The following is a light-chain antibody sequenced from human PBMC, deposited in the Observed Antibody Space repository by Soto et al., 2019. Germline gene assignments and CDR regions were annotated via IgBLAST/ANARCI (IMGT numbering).Light chain of an antibody. V-gene: IGLV2-14*01. Sequence: QSALTQPASVSGSPGQSITISCTGTSSDVGGYNYVSWYQQHPGKAPKLMIYEVSNRPSGVSNRFSGSKSGNTASLTISGLQAEDEADYYCSSYPSSSTPVFGTGTKLTVL. CDR1: SSDVGGYNY. CDR3: SSYPSSSTPV. J-gene: IGLJ1*01. CDR2: EVS.